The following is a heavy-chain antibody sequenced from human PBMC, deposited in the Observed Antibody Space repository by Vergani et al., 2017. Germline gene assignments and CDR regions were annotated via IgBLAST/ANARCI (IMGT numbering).Heavy chain of an antibody. J-gene: IGHJ3*02. CDR3: ARVSKLGYAFDI. CDR1: GGSLRRGGYY. CDR2: IYYSGST. Sequence: QVQLQESGPGLVKPSHTLSLTCPVSGGSLRRGGYYWSWIRQHPGKGLEWIGYIYYSGSTYYTPALKSRVTISVDTYKNQFSLKLSSVTAADTAVYYCARVSKLGYAFDIWGQGTMVTVSS. D-gene: IGHD1-1*01. V-gene: IGHV4-31*03.